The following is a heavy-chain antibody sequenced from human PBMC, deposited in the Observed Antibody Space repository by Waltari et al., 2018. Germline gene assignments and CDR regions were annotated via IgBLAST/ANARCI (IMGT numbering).Heavy chain of an antibody. CDR3: ARDPIIAGVFFDM. V-gene: IGHV1-2*02. D-gene: IGHD3-10*01. CDR2: INPNNGNT. J-gene: IGHJ3*02. CDR1: GYTSGAYD. Sequence: QVQLVQSGAEVKKPGASVKVSCKTSGYTSGAYDIHWLRQAPGQSPEWMGWINPNNGNTKYAQKFQDRVTITRDKSVSTVYMELSSLKSDDTAIFYCARDPIIAGVFFDMWGQGTMVTVSS.